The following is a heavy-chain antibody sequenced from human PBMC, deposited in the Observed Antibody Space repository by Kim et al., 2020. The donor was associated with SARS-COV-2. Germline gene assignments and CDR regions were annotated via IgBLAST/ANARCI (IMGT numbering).Heavy chain of an antibody. D-gene: IGHD6-19*01. Sequence: SETLSLTCTVSGGSISSSSYYWGWIRQPPGKGLEWIGSIYYSGSTYYNPSLKSRVTISVDTYKNQFSLKLSSVTAADTAVYYCASYSSGWVSLDYWGQGTLVTVSS. J-gene: IGHJ4*02. CDR3: ASYSSGWVSLDY. CDR1: GGSISSSSYY. CDR2: IYYSGST. V-gene: IGHV4-39*01.